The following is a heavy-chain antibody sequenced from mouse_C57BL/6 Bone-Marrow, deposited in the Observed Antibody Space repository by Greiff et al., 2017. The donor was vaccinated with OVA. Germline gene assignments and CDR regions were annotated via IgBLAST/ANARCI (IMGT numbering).Heavy chain of an antibody. CDR2: ISDGGSYT. V-gene: IGHV5-4*01. CDR1: GFTFSSYA. D-gene: IGHD2-4*01. Sequence: EVQGVESGGGLVKPGGSLKLSCAASGFTFSSYAMSWVRQTPEKRLEWVATISDGGSYTYYPDNVKGRFTISRDNAKNNLYLQMSHLKSEDTAMYYCAREDYDYDRRTFAYWGQGTRVTVSA. CDR3: AREDYDYDRRTFAY. J-gene: IGHJ3*01.